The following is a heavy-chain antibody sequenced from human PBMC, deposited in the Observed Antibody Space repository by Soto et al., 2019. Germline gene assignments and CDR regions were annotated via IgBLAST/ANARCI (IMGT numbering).Heavy chain of an antibody. CDR2: INPSGGST. V-gene: IGHV1-46*01. J-gene: IGHJ6*02. Sequence: ASVKVSCKASGYTFTSYYMHWVRQAPGQGLEWMGIINPSGGSTSYAQKFQGRVTMTRDTSTSTVYMELSSLRSEDTAVYYCARAGAGQQLVPEEYYYYGMDVWGQGTTVTVSS. CDR3: ARAGAGQQLVPEEYYYYGMDV. D-gene: IGHD6-13*01. CDR1: GYTFTSYY.